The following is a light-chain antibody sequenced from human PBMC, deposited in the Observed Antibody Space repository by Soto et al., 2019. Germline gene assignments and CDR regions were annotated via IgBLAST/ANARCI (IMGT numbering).Light chain of an antibody. J-gene: IGLJ2*01. V-gene: IGLV2-8*01. Sequence: QSALTQPPSASGSPGQSVTISCTGSSSDVGGYNYVSWYQHHPGKGPKLMIYEVSKRPSGVPDRFSGSKSGNTASLTVSGLQGEDEAEYYCSSYAGSNKLVFGGGTKLAVL. CDR2: EVS. CDR1: SSDVGGYNY. CDR3: SSYAGSNKLV.